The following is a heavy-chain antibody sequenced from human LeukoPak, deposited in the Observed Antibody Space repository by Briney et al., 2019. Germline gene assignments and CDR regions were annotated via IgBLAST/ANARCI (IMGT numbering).Heavy chain of an antibody. V-gene: IGHV3-7*01. Sequence: PGGSLRLSCAASGFTFSSYSMNWVRQAPGKGLEWVANIKQDGSEKYYVDSVKGRFTISRDNAKNSLYLQMNSLRAEDTAVYYCARGRWYAFDIWGQGTMVTVSS. J-gene: IGHJ3*02. D-gene: IGHD2-15*01. CDR1: GFTFSSYS. CDR3: ARGRWYAFDI. CDR2: IKQDGSEK.